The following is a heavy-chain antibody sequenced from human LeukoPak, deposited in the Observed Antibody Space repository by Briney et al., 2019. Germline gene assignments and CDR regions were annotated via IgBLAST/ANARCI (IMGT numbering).Heavy chain of an antibody. D-gene: IGHD6-19*01. V-gene: IGHV1-18*01. CDR1: GGTFSSYA. CDR2: ISAYNGNT. CDR3: ARGSFRSWYSSGWYDIDY. J-gene: IGHJ4*02. Sequence: GSSVKVSCKASGGTFSSYAISWVRQAPGQGLEWMGWISAYNGNTNYAQKLQGRVTMTTDTSTSTAYMELRSLRSDDTAVYYCARGSFRSWYSSGWYDIDYWGQGTLVTVSS.